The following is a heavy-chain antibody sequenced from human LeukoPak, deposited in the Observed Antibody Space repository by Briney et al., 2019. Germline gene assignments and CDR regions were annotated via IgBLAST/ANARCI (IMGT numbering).Heavy chain of an antibody. J-gene: IGHJ6*02. CDR1: GFTFSSYG. V-gene: IGHV3-30*18. CDR2: ISYDGSNK. D-gene: IGHD2-15*01. CDR3: AKEVNCSGGSCYYYYYGMDV. Sequence: GGSLRLSCAASGFTFSSYGMHWVRQAPGKGLEWVAVISYDGSNKYYADSVKGRFTISRDNSKNTLYLQMNSLRAEDTAVYYCAKEVNCSGGSCYYYYYGMDVWGQGTTVTVS.